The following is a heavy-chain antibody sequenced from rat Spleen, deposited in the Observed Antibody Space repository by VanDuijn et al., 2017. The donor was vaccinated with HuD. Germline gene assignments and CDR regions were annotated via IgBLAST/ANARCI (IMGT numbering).Heavy chain of an antibody. CDR1: GFTFSDYN. CDR2: ISYDGSST. D-gene: IGHD1-12*03. Sequence: EVRLVESGGGLVQPGRSLKLSCAASGFTFSDYNMAWVRQAPKKGLEWVATISYDGSSTYYRDSVKGRFTISRDSAKSTLYLQMDSLRSEDTATYYCARHGQIYNYGGYYPSGVMDAWGQGASVTVSS. J-gene: IGHJ4*01. V-gene: IGHV5-7*01. CDR3: ARHGQIYNYGGYYPSGVMDA.